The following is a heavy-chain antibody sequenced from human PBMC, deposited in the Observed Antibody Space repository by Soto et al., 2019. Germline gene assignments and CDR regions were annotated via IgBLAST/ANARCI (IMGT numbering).Heavy chain of an antibody. J-gene: IGHJ5*02. D-gene: IGHD6-19*01. CDR3: VRVEGIAVTT. V-gene: IGHV3-30*03. Sequence: QVQLVESGGGVVQPGRSLRLSCVVSGFSFRYYDMNWVRQVPGKGLEWVAVISYNGNDKYYADSVKGRFTLSRDTSKNTLYLQMNSIRTEDTAVYYCVRVEGIAVTTWGQGTLVTVSS. CDR1: GFSFRYYD. CDR2: ISYNGNDK.